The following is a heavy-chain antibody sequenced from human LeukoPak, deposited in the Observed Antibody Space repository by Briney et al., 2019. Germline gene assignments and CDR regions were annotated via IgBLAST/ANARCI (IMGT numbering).Heavy chain of an antibody. V-gene: IGHV3-33*08. CDR2: IWNDGSYK. J-gene: IGHJ4*02. D-gene: IGHD5-24*01. CDR1: GFTFSHYG. Sequence: GGSLRLSCAASGFTFSHYGTHWVRQAPGKGLEWVAVIWNDGSYKYYADSVKGRFTISKDNSKNTLYLQMDSLRAEDTAVYYCARGDGYNFFDYWGQGTLVTVSS. CDR3: ARGDGYNFFDY.